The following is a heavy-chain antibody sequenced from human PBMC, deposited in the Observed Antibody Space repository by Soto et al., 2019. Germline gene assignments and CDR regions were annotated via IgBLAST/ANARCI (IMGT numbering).Heavy chain of an antibody. CDR2: ISWNSGSI. CDR3: ARSVRRYFDSPFDY. Sequence: SLKISCAASGFTFDDYAMHWVRQAPGKGLEWVSGISWNSGSIGYADSVKGRFTISRDNAKNSLYLQMNSLRAEDTALYYCARSVRRYFDSPFDYWGQGTLVTVSS. J-gene: IGHJ4*02. CDR1: GFTFDDYA. D-gene: IGHD3-9*01. V-gene: IGHV3-9*01.